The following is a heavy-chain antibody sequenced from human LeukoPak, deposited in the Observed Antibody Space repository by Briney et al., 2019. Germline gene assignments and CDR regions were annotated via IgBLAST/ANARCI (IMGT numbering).Heavy chain of an antibody. D-gene: IGHD4-17*01. CDR1: GFTFGSYS. V-gene: IGHV3-21*01. CDR2: ISSSSYI. J-gene: IGHJ4*02. CDR3: ASLDGDYVFDY. Sequence: PGGSLRLSCAASGFTFGSYSMNWVRQAPGKGLEWVSSISSSSYIYYADSEKGRLTISRDNAKNSLYLQMNSLRAEDTAVYYCASLDGDYVFDYWGQGTLVTVSS.